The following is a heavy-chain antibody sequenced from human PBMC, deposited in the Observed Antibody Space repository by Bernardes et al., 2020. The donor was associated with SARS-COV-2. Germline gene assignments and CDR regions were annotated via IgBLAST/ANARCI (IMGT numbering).Heavy chain of an antibody. CDR2: VSPSTGGS. D-gene: IGHD3-9*01. Sequence: ASVKVSCKPSGYPFSAYNLHWVRQAPGEGLEWMGWVSPSTGGSNSAQRFQGRVTMTWDTSTNTAYMELTRLRTDDTAIYYCARDGSAAYYPDNWYFDYWGRGTLVTVSS. CDR3: ARDGSAAYYPDNWYFDY. J-gene: IGHJ4*02. CDR1: GYPFSAYN. V-gene: IGHV1-2*02.